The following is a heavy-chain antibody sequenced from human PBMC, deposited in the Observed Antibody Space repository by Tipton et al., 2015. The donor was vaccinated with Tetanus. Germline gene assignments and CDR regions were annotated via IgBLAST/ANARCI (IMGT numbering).Heavy chain of an antibody. Sequence: TLSLTCTVSGGSISSYYWSWIRQPPGKGLEWIGYIYYSGSTNYNPSLKSRVTISVDTSKNQFSLKLSSVTAADTAVYYCARVPRRGSSWYHWFDPWGQGTLVTVSS. CDR3: ARVPRRGSSWYHWFDP. CDR2: IYYSGST. V-gene: IGHV4-59*01. D-gene: IGHD6-13*01. J-gene: IGHJ5*02. CDR1: GGSISSYY.